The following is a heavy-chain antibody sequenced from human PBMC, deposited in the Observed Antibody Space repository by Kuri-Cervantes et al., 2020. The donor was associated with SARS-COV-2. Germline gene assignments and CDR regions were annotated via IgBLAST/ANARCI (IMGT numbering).Heavy chain of an antibody. J-gene: IGHJ2*01. Sequence: SETLSLTCTVSGGSISSGDYYWSWIRQPPGKGLEWIGYIYYSGSTYYNPSLKSRVTISIDTSRNQFSLKLKSVTAADTAVYYCAREGYGATNWYFDLWGRGSLVTVSS. CDR3: AREGYGATNWYFDL. V-gene: IGHV4-30-4*08. CDR1: GGSISSGDYY. CDR2: IYYSGST. D-gene: IGHD4-17*01.